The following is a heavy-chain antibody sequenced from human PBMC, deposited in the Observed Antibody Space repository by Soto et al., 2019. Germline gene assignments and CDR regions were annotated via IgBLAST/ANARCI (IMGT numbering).Heavy chain of an antibody. J-gene: IGHJ6*02. CDR2: IYHSGST. D-gene: IGHD6-6*01. CDR1: GYSISSGYY. Sequence: PSETLSLTCAVSGYSISSGYYWGWIRQPPGKGLEWIGSIYHSGSTYYNPSLKSRVTISVDTSKNQFSLKLSSVTAADTAVYYCARPLGTARGGSYYYYGMDVWGQGTTVTVAS. CDR3: ARPLGTARGGSYYYYGMDV. V-gene: IGHV4-38-2*01.